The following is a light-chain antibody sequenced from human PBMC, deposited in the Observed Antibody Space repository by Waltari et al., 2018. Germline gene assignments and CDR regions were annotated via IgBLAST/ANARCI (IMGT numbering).Light chain of an antibody. V-gene: IGKV3-20*01. CDR3: QKYSSSPLT. J-gene: IGKJ4*01. CDR2: GAS. CDR1: QSVSSN. Sequence: VILTQSPATLSLSPGERATLSCRASQSVSSNLAWYQQKPGQAPRLLIYGASSRATGIPDRFSGSGSGTEFTLTISSLEPEDFAVYYCQKYSSSPLTFGGGTKVEIK.